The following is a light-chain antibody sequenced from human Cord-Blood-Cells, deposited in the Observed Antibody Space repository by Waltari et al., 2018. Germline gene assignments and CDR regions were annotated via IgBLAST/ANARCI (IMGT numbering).Light chain of an antibody. CDR1: SANNGTNY. V-gene: IGLV1-51*01. CDR3: GTWDSSLSAGV. Sequence: QSVLTQPPPVASAPGQKVTTACSGSSANNGTNYLSRYQQLPGTAPKLLIYDNNKRPSGIPDRFSGSKSGTSATLGITGLQTGDEADYYCGTWDSSLSAGVFGGGTKLTVL. J-gene: IGLJ3*02. CDR2: DNN.